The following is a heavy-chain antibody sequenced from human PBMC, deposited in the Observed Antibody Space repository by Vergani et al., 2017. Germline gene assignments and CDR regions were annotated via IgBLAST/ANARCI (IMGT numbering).Heavy chain of an antibody. Sequence: HVQLVQSGAEVKKPGSSVNVSCKASGGTFSIYTISCVRQAPGQGLEWMGRIIPILGIANYAQKFQGRVTITADKSTSTAYMELSSLGSEDTAVYYCARDHYDSSGYYYWGQGTLVTVSS. CDR1: GGTFSIYT. D-gene: IGHD3-22*01. V-gene: IGHV1-69*08. CDR3: ARDHYDSSGYYY. J-gene: IGHJ4*02. CDR2: IIPILGIA.